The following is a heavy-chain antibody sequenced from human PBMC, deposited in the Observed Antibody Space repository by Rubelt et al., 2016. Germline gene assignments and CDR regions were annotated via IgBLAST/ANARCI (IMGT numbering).Heavy chain of an antibody. J-gene: IGHJ4*02. V-gene: IGHV3-21*01. D-gene: IGHD5-24*01. Sequence: QVVENGGGLVKPGGSLRLSCAASGFTFDSYTIDWVRLAPGKGLEWVSSISSSGAFIEYADSVKGRFTISRDNAKNTVYLQMNSLRVEDSATYYCATEDDTNFDYWGQGTLITVSS. CDR3: ATEDDTNFDY. CDR2: ISSSGAFI. CDR1: GFTFDSYT.